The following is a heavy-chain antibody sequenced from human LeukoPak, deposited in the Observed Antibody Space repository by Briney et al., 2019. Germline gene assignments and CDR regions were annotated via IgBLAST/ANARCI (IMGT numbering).Heavy chain of an antibody. Sequence: SETLSLTCAVYGGSFSGYYWSWIRQPPGKGLEWIGEINHSGSTNYNPSLKSRVTISVDTSKNQFSLKLSSVTAADTAVYYCARRRYDILTGSHYYYYMDVWGKGTTVTISS. V-gene: IGHV4-34*01. CDR1: GGSFSGYY. CDR3: ARRRYDILTGSHYYYYMDV. D-gene: IGHD3-9*01. CDR2: INHSGST. J-gene: IGHJ6*03.